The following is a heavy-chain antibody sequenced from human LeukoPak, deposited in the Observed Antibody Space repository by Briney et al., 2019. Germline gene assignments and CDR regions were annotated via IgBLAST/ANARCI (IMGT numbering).Heavy chain of an antibody. Sequence: SETLSLTCSVSGGSISSYYWSWIRQPPGKGLEWIGYIYYNGSTYYNPSLKSRVTISVDTSKNQFSLKLSSVTAADTAVYYCARASDHDCGDYLFDYWGQGTLVTVSS. CDR1: GGSISSYY. J-gene: IGHJ4*02. D-gene: IGHD4-17*01. CDR3: ARASDHDCGDYLFDY. CDR2: IYYNGST. V-gene: IGHV4-59*12.